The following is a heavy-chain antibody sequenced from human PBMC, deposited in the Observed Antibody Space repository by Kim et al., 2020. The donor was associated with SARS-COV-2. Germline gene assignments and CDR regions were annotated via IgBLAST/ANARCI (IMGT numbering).Heavy chain of an antibody. D-gene: IGHD3-22*01. Sequence: GGSLRLSCAASGFTFSSYAMSWVRQAPGKGLEWVSVISGSGGSTYYADSVKGRFTISRDNSKNTLYLQMNSLRAEDTAVYYCAKGPMAMIVVVITEIDYWGQGTLVTVSP. CDR3: AKGPMAMIVVVITEIDY. CDR2: ISGSGGST. CDR1: GFTFSSYA. J-gene: IGHJ4*02. V-gene: IGHV3-23*01.